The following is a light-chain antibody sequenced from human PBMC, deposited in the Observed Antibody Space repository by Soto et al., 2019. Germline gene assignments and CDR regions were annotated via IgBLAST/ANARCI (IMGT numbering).Light chain of an antibody. CDR1: EDISNF. V-gene: IGKV1-27*01. CDR3: HKYNSAPFT. CDR2: SAS. J-gene: IGKJ2*01. Sequence: DVQMTQSPSSLSASVGDRVTITCRASEDISNFLAWHQQKPGKVPKVLVFSASTLQSGVPSRFSGSGSGTDFTLTISSLQPEDVATYYCHKYNSAPFTFGQGTKLEIK.